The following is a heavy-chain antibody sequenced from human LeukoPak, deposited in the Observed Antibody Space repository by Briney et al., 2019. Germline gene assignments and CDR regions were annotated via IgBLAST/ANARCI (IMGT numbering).Heavy chain of an antibody. CDR2: ISGSGGST. Sequence: GGSLRLSCAASGFTFSSYAMSWVRQAPGKGLEWVSAISGSGGSTYYADSVKGRFTISRDNSKNTLYLQMNSLRAEDTAVYYCAKVTSPYYDSSGFYDAFDIWGQGTMVTVSS. CDR3: AKVTSPYYDSSGFYDAFDI. J-gene: IGHJ3*02. D-gene: IGHD3-22*01. V-gene: IGHV3-23*01. CDR1: GFTFSSYA.